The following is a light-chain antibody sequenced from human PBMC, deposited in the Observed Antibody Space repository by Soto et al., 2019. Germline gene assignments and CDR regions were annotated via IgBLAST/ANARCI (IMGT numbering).Light chain of an antibody. CDR2: DVS. V-gene: IGKV3-11*01. CDR1: ESVTDY. J-gene: IGKJ1*01. CDR3: QQRNDWPWT. Sequence: ETVLTQSPAALSLSPGERGTLSCRASESVTDYLAWYQQKPGQAPRLLVYDVSNRAAGIPTRFSGGGSGTDFTLTISNVEPEDFAVYYCQQRNDWPWTFGQGTKVDIK.